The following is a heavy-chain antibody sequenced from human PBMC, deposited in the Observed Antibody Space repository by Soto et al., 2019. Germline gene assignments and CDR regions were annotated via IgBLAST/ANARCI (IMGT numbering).Heavy chain of an antibody. CDR1: GYTFTSYA. CDR2: IIPILGIA. J-gene: IGHJ4*02. CDR3: AVTLYAWGSYRSWYFDY. V-gene: IGHV1-69*04. Sequence: SVKVSCKASGYTFTSYAMHWVRQAPGQGLEWMGRIIPILGIANYAQKFQGRVTITADKSTSTAYMELSSLRSEDTAVYYCAVTLYAWGSYRSWYFDYWGQGTLVTV. D-gene: IGHD3-16*02.